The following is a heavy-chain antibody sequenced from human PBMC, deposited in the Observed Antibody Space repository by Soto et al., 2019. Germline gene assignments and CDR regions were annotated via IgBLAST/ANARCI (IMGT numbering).Heavy chain of an antibody. CDR1: GLTISSASYY. CDR3: ARYRISGSWSKFDY. J-gene: IGHJ4*02. CDR2: IYYNWST. D-gene: IGHD6-13*01. V-gene: IGHV4-31*03. Sequence: QVLLQESGPGLMKPSQTLSLTCTVSGLTISSASYYWSWIRQHPGKGLEWVGNIYYNWSTYYSPSLKRRVTLWVDTSKNQFFLRLASVTAADTAVYYCARYRISGSWSKFDYWGQGTLVTVSS.